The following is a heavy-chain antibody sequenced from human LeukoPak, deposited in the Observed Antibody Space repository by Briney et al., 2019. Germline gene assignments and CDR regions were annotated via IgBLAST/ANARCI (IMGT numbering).Heavy chain of an antibody. CDR3: ARAEVVWFGELYAFDI. J-gene: IGHJ3*02. CDR2: ISSNGVST. D-gene: IGHD3-10*01. Sequence: GGSLRLSCAASGFTFSSYAMHWVRQAPGKGLEYVSAISSNGVSTYYANSVKGRFTISRDNSKNTLYLQMGSLRAEDMAVYYCARAEVVWFGELYAFDIWGQGTMVTVSS. V-gene: IGHV3-64*01. CDR1: GFTFSSYA.